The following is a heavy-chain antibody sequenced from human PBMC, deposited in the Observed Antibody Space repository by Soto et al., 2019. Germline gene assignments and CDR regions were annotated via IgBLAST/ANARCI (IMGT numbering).Heavy chain of an antibody. Sequence: GGSLRLSCAASGFTFSGSAMHWVRQASGKGLEWVSAISGSGGSTYYADSVKGRFTISRDNSKNTLYLQMNSLRAEDTAVYYCAKEPLPMAGHDYWGQGTLVTVSS. CDR1: GFTFSGSA. CDR2: ISGSGGST. CDR3: AKEPLPMAGHDY. J-gene: IGHJ4*02. D-gene: IGHD6-19*01. V-gene: IGHV3-23*01.